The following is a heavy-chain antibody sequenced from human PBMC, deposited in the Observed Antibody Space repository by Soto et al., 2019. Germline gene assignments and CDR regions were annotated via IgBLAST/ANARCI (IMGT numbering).Heavy chain of an antibody. CDR1: GGSISSYY. D-gene: IGHD3-22*01. CDR2: IYYSGSS. J-gene: IGHJ6*02. V-gene: IGHV4-59*01. CDR3: ARAFRHYYYSSGYYYNYYYGMDV. Sequence: PSETLSLTCTVSGGSISSYYWSWIRQPPGKGLEWIGYIYYSGSSNYNPSLKSRVTISLDTSKNQFSLKLSSVTAADTAVYYCARAFRHYYYSSGYYYNYYYGMDVWGQGTTVPVSS.